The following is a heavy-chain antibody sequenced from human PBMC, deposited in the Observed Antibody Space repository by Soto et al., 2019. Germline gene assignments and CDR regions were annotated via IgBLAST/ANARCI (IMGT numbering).Heavy chain of an antibody. J-gene: IGHJ4*02. V-gene: IGHV4-59*08. CDR3: ARHPYYYDSSEFDY. CDR1: GGSISSYY. CDR2: IYYSGST. Sequence: SETLSLTCTVSGGSISSYYWSWIRQPPGKGLEWIGYIYYSGSTNYNPSLKSRVTISVDTSKNQFSLKLSSVTAADTAVYYCARHPYYYDSSEFDYWGQGTLVTVSS. D-gene: IGHD3-22*01.